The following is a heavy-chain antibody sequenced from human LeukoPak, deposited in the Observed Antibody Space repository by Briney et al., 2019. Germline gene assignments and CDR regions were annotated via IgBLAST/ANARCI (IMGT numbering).Heavy chain of an antibody. D-gene: IGHD6-13*01. CDR2: ITSSSTTI. J-gene: IGHJ4*02. V-gene: IGHV3-48*02. CDR1: GFTFSSYS. Sequence: PGGSLRLSCAASGFTFSSYSMNWVRQAPGKGLEWVSYITSSSTTIYYADSVKGRFTISRDNAKNSLYLQMNSLRDEDTAVYYCASGYSSSHYRYYFDYWGQGTLVTVSS. CDR3: ASGYSSSHYRYYFDY.